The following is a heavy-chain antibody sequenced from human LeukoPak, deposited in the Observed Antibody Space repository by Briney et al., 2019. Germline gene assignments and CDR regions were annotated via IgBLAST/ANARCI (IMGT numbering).Heavy chain of an antibody. CDR2: IYHSGST. Sequence: PSETLSLTCAVSGGSISSGGYSWSWIRQPPGKGLEWIGYIYHSGSTYYNPSLKSRVTISVDRSKNQFSLKLSSVTAADTAVYYCARVSPPYYYDSSESLGAFDVWGQGTMVTVSS. V-gene: IGHV4-30-2*01. CDR3: ARVSPPYYYDSSESLGAFDV. D-gene: IGHD3-22*01. J-gene: IGHJ3*01. CDR1: GGSISSGGYS.